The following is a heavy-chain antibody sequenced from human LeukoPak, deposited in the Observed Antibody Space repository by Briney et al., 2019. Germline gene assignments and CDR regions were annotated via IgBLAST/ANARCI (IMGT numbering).Heavy chain of an antibody. CDR3: ARVGWYREGFDY. D-gene: IGHD6-19*01. V-gene: IGHV1-8*03. Sequence: ASVKVSCKASGYTFTSYDINWVRQATGQGLEWMGWMNPNSGNTGYAQKFQGRVTITRNTSISTAYMELSSLRSEDTAVYYCARVGWYREGFDYWGQGTLVTVSS. CDR2: MNPNSGNT. J-gene: IGHJ4*02. CDR1: GYTFTSYD.